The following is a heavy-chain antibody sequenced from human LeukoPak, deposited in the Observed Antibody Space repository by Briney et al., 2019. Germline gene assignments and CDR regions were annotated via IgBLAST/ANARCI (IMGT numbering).Heavy chain of an antibody. D-gene: IGHD3-10*01. CDR1: GFTFSSYS. V-gene: IGHV3-21*01. J-gene: IGHJ6*02. CDR2: ISSSSSYI. CDR3: AREEDVLLWFGELLRTPSYGMDV. Sequence: GGSLRLSCAASGFTFSSYSMNWVRQAPGKGLEWVSSISSSSSYIYYADSVKGRFTISRDNAKNSLYLQMNSLRAEDTAVYYCAREEDVLLWFGELLRTPSYGMDVWGQGTTVTVSS.